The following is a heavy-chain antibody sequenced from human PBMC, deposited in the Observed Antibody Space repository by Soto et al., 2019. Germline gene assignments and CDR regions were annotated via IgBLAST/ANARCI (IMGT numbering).Heavy chain of an antibody. Sequence: QVQLVQSGAEVKKPGSSVKVSCKASGGTFSSYAISWVRQAPGQGLEWMGGIIPIFGTANYAQKIQGRVTITAEESTSTAYMELSSLRSEDTAVYYCAMGGYCSSTSCAPRYYYGMDVWGQGTTVTVSS. CDR1: GGTFSSYA. V-gene: IGHV1-69*01. CDR2: IIPIFGTA. CDR3: AMGGYCSSTSCAPRYYYGMDV. D-gene: IGHD2-2*01. J-gene: IGHJ6*02.